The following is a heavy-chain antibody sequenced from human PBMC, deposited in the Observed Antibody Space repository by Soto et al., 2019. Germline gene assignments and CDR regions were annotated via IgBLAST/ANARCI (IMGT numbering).Heavy chain of an antibody. CDR1: GYTFTDYY. V-gene: IGHV1-2*02. D-gene: IGHD5-12*01. CDR3: VRDRVPTSPEFDY. CDR2: TNTNTGGT. J-gene: IGHJ4*02. Sequence: QVQLVQSGAEVKKPGASVKVSCKASGYTFTDYYIQWVRQAPGQGPEWLGWTNTNTGGTNYAQKFKGRVTVTRDTSTNTAYMDLYRLTSDDTAVYYCVRDRVPTSPEFDYCGQGTLITVSS.